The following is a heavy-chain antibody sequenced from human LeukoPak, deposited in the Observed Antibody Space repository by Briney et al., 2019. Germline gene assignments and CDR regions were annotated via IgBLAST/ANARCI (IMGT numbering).Heavy chain of an antibody. J-gene: IGHJ4*02. CDR1: GFTVSSNY. CDR2: IYSGGST. Sequence: GGSLRLSCAASGFTVSSNYMSWVRQAPGKGLEWVSVIYSGGSTYYADSVKGRFTISRDNSKNTLYLQMNSLRAEDTAVYYCAKNGVVVQSFDYWGQGTLVTVSS. D-gene: IGHD3-22*01. V-gene: IGHV3-53*01. CDR3: AKNGVVVQSFDY.